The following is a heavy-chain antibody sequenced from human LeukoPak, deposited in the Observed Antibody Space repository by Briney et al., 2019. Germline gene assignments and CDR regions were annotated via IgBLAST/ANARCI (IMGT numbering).Heavy chain of an antibody. CDR2: IYYRGSS. CDR1: GGSISSGDYY. Sequence: PSQTLSLTCTVSGGSISSGDYYWSWIRQPPGKGLEWIGYIYYRGSSYFSPSLKSRVTISVDTSKNQFSLKLSSVTAADTALYYCARLKVDANNYFDYWGQGTLVTVSS. CDR3: ARLKVDANNYFDY. J-gene: IGHJ4*02. V-gene: IGHV4-30-4*01. D-gene: IGHD1-26*01.